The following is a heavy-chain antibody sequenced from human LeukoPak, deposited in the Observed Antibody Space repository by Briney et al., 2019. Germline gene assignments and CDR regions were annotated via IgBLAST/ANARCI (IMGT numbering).Heavy chain of an antibody. CDR1: GFTFDDYA. CDR3: ATFLGATFFDH. CDR2: ISWNSGSI. D-gene: IGHD1-26*01. J-gene: IGHJ4*02. V-gene: IGHV3-9*01. Sequence: GGSLRLSCAASGFTFDDYAMHWVRQAPGEGLEWVSGISWNSGSIGYADSVKGRFTISRDNAKNSLYLQMNSLRGEDTAVYYCATFLGATFFDHWGQGTLVSVSS.